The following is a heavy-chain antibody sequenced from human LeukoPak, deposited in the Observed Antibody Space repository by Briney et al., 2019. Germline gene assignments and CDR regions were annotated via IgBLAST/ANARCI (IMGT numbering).Heavy chain of an antibody. CDR1: GFTFSNSA. J-gene: IGHJ4*01. CDR3: AKGIYGSGGGYFDN. V-gene: IGHV3-23*01. D-gene: IGHD6-19*01. Sequence: PGGSLRLSCAASGFTFSNSAMSWVRQAPGKGLEWVSTLSGSGITTYYADSVKGRFTISRDNSKNTLYLQMSSLRAEDTAVYYCAKGIYGSGGGYFDNWGHGTLVTVSS. CDR2: LSGSGITT.